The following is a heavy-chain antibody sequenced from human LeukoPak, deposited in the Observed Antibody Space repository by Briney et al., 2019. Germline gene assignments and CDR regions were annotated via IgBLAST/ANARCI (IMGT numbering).Heavy chain of an antibody. D-gene: IGHD3-10*01. CDR3: ARSYGSGRSSDY. CDR2: ISGSGGGT. J-gene: IGHJ4*02. CDR1: GFTFSSYG. V-gene: IGHV3-23*01. Sequence: GGSLRLSCAASGFTFSSYGMTWVRQAPGKGLEWVSAISGSGGGTYYADSVKGRCTISRDNAKNSVYLQMNSLRAEDTAVYYCARSYGSGRSSDYWGQGTLVTVSS.